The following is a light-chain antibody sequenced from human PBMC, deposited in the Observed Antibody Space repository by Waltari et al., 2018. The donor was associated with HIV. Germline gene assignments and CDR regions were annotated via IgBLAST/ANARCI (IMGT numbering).Light chain of an antibody. CDR1: QSVSSN. CDR3: QQYNNWPRT. CDR2: DAS. V-gene: IGKV3-15*01. Sequence: EIVMTQSPATLSVYPGERATLSCRASQSVSSNLAWYQQKPGQAPRLLINDASTRATGIPARFSGSGSGTEFTLTISSLQSEDFAVYYCQQYNNWPRTFGQGTKVEIK. J-gene: IGKJ1*01.